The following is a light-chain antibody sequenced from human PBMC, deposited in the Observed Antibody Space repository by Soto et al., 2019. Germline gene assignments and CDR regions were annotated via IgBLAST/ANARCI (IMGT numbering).Light chain of an antibody. Sequence: QSVLTQSPSASGTPGQRVSISCSGSTSKTGTNTVSWYQHVPGTAPKLLIYSNDQRPSAVPGRFSGSKSGTSASLAISGLLSEDEADYYCATWDDSLNVVFGGGTKLTVL. J-gene: IGLJ2*01. V-gene: IGLV1-44*01. CDR2: SND. CDR3: ATWDDSLNVV. CDR1: TSKTGTNT.